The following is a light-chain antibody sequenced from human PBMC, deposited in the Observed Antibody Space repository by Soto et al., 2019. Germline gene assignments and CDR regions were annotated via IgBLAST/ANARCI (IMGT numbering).Light chain of an antibody. V-gene: IGKV4-1*01. CDR2: WAS. Sequence: DIVMTQSPDSLAVSPGERATINYKSSQSILHSANNNHYLAWYQQKPGQPPKLLIYWASTRESGVSGRFSGSVSATDFTLTISSLQAEDVAIYYCQQYYSSPYTFGQGTRLEMK. J-gene: IGKJ2*01. CDR3: QQYYSSPYT. CDR1: QSILHSANNNHY.